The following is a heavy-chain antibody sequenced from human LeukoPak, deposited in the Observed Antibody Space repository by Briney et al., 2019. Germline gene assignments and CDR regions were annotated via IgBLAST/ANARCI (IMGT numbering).Heavy chain of an antibody. CDR2: VAYDQITK. D-gene: IGHD6-6*01. V-gene: IGHV3-30*02. CDR1: GFTFSVYG. J-gene: IGHJ4*02. Sequence: GGSLRLSCAASGFTFSVYGMHWVRQAPGKGLEWVSFVAYDQITKYYADSVRGRFTISRDNSKNTLYLQMNSLRAEDTAVYYCAKVVEYSSSPADYWGQGTLVTVSS. CDR3: AKVVEYSSSPADY.